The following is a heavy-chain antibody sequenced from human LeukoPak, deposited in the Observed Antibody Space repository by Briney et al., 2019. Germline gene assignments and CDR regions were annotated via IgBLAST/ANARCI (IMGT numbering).Heavy chain of an antibody. CDR3: VVGGSPGY. Sequence: TGGSLRLSCAASGLAFSAYKMHWVRQAPRKGLVWVSRISTDGYTTDYADFVQSRFTASRDNTKNTWSLEMNSLRAEDTAVYYCVVGGSPGYWGQGTLVTVSS. CDR1: GLAFSAYK. CDR2: ISTDGYTT. J-gene: IGHJ4*02. V-gene: IGHV3-74*01. D-gene: IGHD2-15*01.